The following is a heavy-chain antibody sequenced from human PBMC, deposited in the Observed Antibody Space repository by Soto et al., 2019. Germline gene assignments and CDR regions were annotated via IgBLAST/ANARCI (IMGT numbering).Heavy chain of an antibody. CDR3: GRGRSGQIVVFY. CDR2: IGPGSGAT. Sequence: ASVKVSCKASGYTFTGHCIHWVRQAPEQGPEWMGEIGPGSGATRYAQKFQGRVTMTMDMSITTVYVELSNLSPDDTAVYYCGRGRSGQIVVFYWGQGTPVTVSS. V-gene: IGHV1-2*02. CDR1: GYTFTGHC. J-gene: IGHJ4*02. D-gene: IGHD5-12*01.